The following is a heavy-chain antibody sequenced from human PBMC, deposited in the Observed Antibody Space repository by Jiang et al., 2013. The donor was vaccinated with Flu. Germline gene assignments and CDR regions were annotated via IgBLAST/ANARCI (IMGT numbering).Heavy chain of an antibody. Sequence: VQLLESGGGVVQPGRSLRLSCAASGFTFSSYAMHWVRQAPGKGLEWVAVISYDGSNKYYADSVKGRFTISRDNSKNTLYLQMNSLRAEDTAVYYCARGLVSSSWYYYYYYGMDVWGQGTTVTVSS. D-gene: IGHD6-13*01. CDR2: ISYDGSNK. V-gene: IGHV3-30-3*01. CDR3: ARGLVSSSWYYYYYYGMDV. CDR1: GFTFSSYA. J-gene: IGHJ6*02.